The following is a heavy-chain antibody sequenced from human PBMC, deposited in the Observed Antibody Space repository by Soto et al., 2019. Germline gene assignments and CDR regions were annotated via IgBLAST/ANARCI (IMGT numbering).Heavy chain of an antibody. J-gene: IGHJ5*02. CDR1: GGSISSYY. D-gene: IGHD2-21*02. V-gene: IGHV4-59*01. Sequence: QVQLQESGPGLVKPSETLSLTCTVSGGSISSYYWSWIRQPPGKGLEWIGYIYYSGSTNYNPSLKSRVTISVDTSKNQFSLKLSSVTAADTAVYYCARGPPPYCGGDCYSYNWFDPWGQGTLVTVSS. CDR3: ARGPPPYCGGDCYSYNWFDP. CDR2: IYYSGST.